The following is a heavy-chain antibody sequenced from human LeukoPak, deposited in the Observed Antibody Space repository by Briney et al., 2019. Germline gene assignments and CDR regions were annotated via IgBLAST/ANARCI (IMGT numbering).Heavy chain of an antibody. D-gene: IGHD6-6*01. V-gene: IGHV1-24*01. J-gene: IGHJ3*02. CDR3: ATTHSQSSIAARLGVYAFDI. CDR1: GYTLTELS. Sequence: ASVKVSCKVSGYTLTELSMHCVRQAPGKGLEWMGGFDPEDGETIYAQKFQGRVTMTEDTSTDTAYMELSSLRSEDTAVYYCATTHSQSSIAARLGVYAFDIWGQGTMVTVSS. CDR2: FDPEDGET.